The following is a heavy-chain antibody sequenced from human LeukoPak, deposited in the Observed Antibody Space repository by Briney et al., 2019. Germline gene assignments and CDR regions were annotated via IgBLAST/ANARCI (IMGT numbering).Heavy chain of an antibody. CDR1: GGSISSGGYY. CDR2: IYYSGST. D-gene: IGHD3-3*01. Sequence: PSETLSLTCTVSGGSISSGGYYWSWIRQHPGKGLEWIGFIYYSGSTYYNPSLMSRVTISEDTSNNQFSLRLSSVTAADTAVYYCARDRHYYDFWSGLDYWGQGTLVTVSS. J-gene: IGHJ4*02. V-gene: IGHV4-31*03. CDR3: ARDRHYYDFWSGLDY.